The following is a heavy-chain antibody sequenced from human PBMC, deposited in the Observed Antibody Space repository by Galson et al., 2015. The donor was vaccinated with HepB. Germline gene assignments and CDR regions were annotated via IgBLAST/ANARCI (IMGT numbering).Heavy chain of an antibody. CDR1: GFTFSSYD. D-gene: IGHD3-10*01. Sequence: SLRLSCAASGFTFSSYDMHWVRQGIGKGLEWVSGISTRGETFYPVSVQGRFTISRENAKNSLYLQMNSLRAEDTAVYYCTRHYRGLDVWGQGTTVTVAS. CDR2: ISTRGET. CDR3: TRHYRGLDV. J-gene: IGHJ6*02. V-gene: IGHV3-13*01.